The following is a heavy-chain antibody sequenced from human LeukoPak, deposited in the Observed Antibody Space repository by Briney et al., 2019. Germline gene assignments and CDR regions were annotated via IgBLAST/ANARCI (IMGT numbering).Heavy chain of an antibody. CDR1: GDSVSSNSAA. D-gene: IGHD7-27*01. CDR3: ARGRKWGIGPMYYFDY. J-gene: IGHJ4*02. CDR2: TYYRSKWYN. Sequence: SQTLSLTCAIAGDSVSSNSAAWNWIRQSPSRGLEWLGRTYYRSKWYNDYAVSVKSRITINPDTSKNQFSLQLNSVTPEDTAVYYCARGRKWGIGPMYYFDYWGQGTLLTVSS. V-gene: IGHV6-1*01.